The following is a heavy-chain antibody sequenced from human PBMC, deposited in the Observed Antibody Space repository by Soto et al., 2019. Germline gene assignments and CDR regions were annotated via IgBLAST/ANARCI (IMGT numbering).Heavy chain of an antibody. CDR3: TTVIPKVKSELGP. V-gene: IGHV3-15*05. J-gene: IGHJ5*02. D-gene: IGHD1-7*01. CDR1: GFTFSNAW. CDR2: IKSKTDGGTR. Sequence: GGSLRLSCVASGFTFSNAWMSWVRQAPGKGLEWVGRIKSKTDGGTRDYAGPVKGRFTISRDDPKNTLYLQMKSLKTEDTAVYYCTTVIPKVKSELGPWGQGTLVTVSS.